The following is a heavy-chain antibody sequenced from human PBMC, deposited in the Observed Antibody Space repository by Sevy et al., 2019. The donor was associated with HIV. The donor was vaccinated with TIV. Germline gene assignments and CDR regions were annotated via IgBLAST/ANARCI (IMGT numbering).Heavy chain of an antibody. CDR2: FDPEDGET. CDR1: GYTLTELS. D-gene: IGHD3-3*01. CDR3: ATDGPYDFWSGSRPFDI. J-gene: IGHJ3*02. Sequence: ASVKVSCKVSGYTLTELSMHWVRQAPGKGLEWMGGFDPEDGETIYAQKFQGRVTMTEDTSTDTAYMELSSLGSEDTAVYYCATDGPYDFWSGSRPFDIWGQGTMVTVSS. V-gene: IGHV1-24*01.